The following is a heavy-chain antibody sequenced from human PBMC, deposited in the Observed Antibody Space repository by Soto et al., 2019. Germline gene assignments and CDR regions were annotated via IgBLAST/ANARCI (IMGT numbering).Heavy chain of an antibody. V-gene: IGHV4-39*01. CDR1: GGSISSSSYN. Sequence: SETLSLTCTVSGGSISSSSYNWGWIRQPPGKGLDWIGSIYNNGNTYYNPSLKSRITISVDTSKNQFSLKLSSVTAADTAVYYCASHGAMIVVVTQFDHWGQGALATVS. J-gene: IGHJ4*02. CDR3: ASHGAMIVVVTQFDH. D-gene: IGHD3-22*01. CDR2: IYNNGNT.